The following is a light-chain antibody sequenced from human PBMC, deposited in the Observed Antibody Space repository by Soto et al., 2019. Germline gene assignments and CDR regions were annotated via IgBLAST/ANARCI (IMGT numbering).Light chain of an antibody. CDR2: GAS. V-gene: IGKV3-20*01. CDR1: QSISSN. J-gene: IGKJ1*01. CDR3: QQYGSSPRWT. Sequence: EIVMTQYPATLSVSPGERAALSCRASQSISSNLAWYQQKPAQAPRLLIYGASSRATGIPDRFSGSGSGTDFTLTISRLEPEDFAVYYCQQYGSSPRWTVGQVTKVEIK.